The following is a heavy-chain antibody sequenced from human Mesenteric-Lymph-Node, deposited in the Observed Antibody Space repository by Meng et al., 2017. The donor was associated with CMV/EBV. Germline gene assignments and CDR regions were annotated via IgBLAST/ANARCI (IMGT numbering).Heavy chain of an antibody. J-gene: IGHJ6*02. CDR2: INSDGSST. Sequence: LSLTCAASGFTFSSYWMSWVRQAPGKGLVWVSRINSDGSSTAYADSVKGRFTISRDNSKNTLYLQMNSLRAEDTAVYYCARDGLAFGVVINCCGMDVWGQGTTVTVSS. CDR1: GFTFSSYW. V-gene: IGHV3-74*01. CDR3: ARDGLAFGVVINCCGMDV. D-gene: IGHD3-3*01.